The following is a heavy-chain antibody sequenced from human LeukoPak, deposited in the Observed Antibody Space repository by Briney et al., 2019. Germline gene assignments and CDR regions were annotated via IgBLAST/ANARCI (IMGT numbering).Heavy chain of an antibody. J-gene: IGHJ4*02. Sequence: GGSLRLSCAASGFTFSSYAMSWVRQAPGQGLEWVSTISGSGGSTYYADSVKGRFTISRDNSKNTVYLQMSSLRAEDTAIYYCARGYGYFDYWGQGTLVIVSS. CDR2: ISGSGGST. CDR3: ARGYGYFDY. D-gene: IGHD4-17*01. CDR1: GFTFSSYA. V-gene: IGHV3-23*01.